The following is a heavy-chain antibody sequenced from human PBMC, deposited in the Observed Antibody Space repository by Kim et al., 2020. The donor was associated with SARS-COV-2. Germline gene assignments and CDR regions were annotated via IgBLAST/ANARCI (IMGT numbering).Heavy chain of an antibody. J-gene: IGHJ4*02. D-gene: IGHD3-10*01. CDR1: GGSFSGYY. CDR3: ARRRNYGSGSYFDY. V-gene: IGHV4-34*01. CDR2: INHSGST. Sequence: SETLSLTCAVYGGSFSGYYWSWIRQPPGKGLEWIGEINHSGSTNYNPSLKSRVTISVDTSKNQFSLKLSSVTAADTAVYYCARRRNYGSGSYFDYWGQGT.